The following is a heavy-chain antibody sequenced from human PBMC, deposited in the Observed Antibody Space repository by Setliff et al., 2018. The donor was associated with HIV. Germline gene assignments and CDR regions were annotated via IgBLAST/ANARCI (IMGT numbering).Heavy chain of an antibody. CDR1: GYTFTSYY. D-gene: IGHD1-1*01. CDR3: ARGHSGNDY. Sequence: ASVKVSCKASGYTFTSYYMHWVRQAPGQGLEWMGIINPSSGSTSNKQKFQGRVTMTRDTSTNTVYMELSSLRSEDTAIYYCARGHSGNDYWGQGTLVTVSS. CDR2: INPSSGST. J-gene: IGHJ4*02. V-gene: IGHV1-46*01.